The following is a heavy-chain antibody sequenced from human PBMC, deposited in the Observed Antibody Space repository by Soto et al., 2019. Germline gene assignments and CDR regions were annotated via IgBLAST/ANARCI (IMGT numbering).Heavy chain of an antibody. D-gene: IGHD2-15*01. CDR1: EYSVRRDW. CDR2: ISSISRTT. Sequence: GGSLRLSCAISEYSVRRDWMNWVRQAPGKGLEWVSYISSISRTTYYAFFVKGRFTISRDNAKNSLYLQMNSLRAEDTAVYYFARLYCSGGSCYHGNWFDPWGQGTLVTVSS. J-gene: IGHJ5*02. CDR3: ARLYCSGGSCYHGNWFDP. V-gene: IGHV3-48*01.